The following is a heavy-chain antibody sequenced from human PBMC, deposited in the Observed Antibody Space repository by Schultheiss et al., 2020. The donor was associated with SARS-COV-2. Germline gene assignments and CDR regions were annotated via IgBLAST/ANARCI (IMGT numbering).Heavy chain of an antibody. J-gene: IGHJ4*02. CDR1: GGSFSGYY. Sequence: SETLSLTCAVYGGSFSGYYWSWIRQPPGKGLEWIGEINHGEGTNYNPSLKSRVTISVDKSKNQFSLKLSSVTAADTAVYYCARTCSGGSCYSGGFDYWGQGTLVTVSS. CDR3: ARTCSGGSCYSGGFDY. CDR2: INHGEGT. D-gene: IGHD2-15*01. V-gene: IGHV4-34*01.